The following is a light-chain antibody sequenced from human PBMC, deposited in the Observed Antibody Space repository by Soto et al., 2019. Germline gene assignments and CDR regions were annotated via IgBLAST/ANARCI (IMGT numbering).Light chain of an antibody. CDR2: GSA. J-gene: IGKJ1*01. CDR3: QQYHSWPA. V-gene: IGKV3-15*01. Sequence: EIVMTHSQATLSVSPWEIATLSCRASQSVFSSLAWYQQRPGQAPRLLIYGSATRATGIPDRVSGSGSGTEFTLTISSLQSEDSAVYYCQQYHSWPAFGQGTKVDIK. CDR1: QSVFSS.